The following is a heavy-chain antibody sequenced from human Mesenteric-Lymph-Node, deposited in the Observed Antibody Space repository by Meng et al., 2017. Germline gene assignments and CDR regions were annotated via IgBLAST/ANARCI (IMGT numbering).Heavy chain of an antibody. D-gene: IGHD1-26*01. Sequence: GESLKISCAGSGFSFSGYTMNWVRQAPGKGLEWVSSISSSGGYIYYADSVKGRFTISRDNSKNSLYLQMNSLRTEDTALYYCAKDVGGSSPEYFDYWGQGTLVTVSS. V-gene: IGHV3-21*04. J-gene: IGHJ4*02. CDR3: AKDVGGSSPEYFDY. CDR2: ISSSGGYI. CDR1: GFSFSGYT.